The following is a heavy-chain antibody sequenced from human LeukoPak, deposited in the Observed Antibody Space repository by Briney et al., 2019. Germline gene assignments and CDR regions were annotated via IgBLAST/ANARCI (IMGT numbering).Heavy chain of an antibody. D-gene: IGHD5/OR15-5a*01. V-gene: IGHV1-2*02. CDR1: GYTFTGCY. J-gene: IGHJ3*02. Sequence: ASVKVSCKASGYTFTGCYMHWVRQAPGQGLEWMGWINPNSGGTNYAQKFQGRVTMTRDTSISTAYMELSRLRSDDTAVYYCARDLRSYDAFDIWGQGTMVTVSS. CDR3: ARDLRSYDAFDI. CDR2: INPNSGGT.